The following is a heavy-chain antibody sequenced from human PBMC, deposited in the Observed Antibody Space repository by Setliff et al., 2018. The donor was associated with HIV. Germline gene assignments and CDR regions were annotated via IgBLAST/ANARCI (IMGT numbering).Heavy chain of an antibody. D-gene: IGHD3-10*01. CDR2: MYYSGST. J-gene: IGHJ3*02. Sequence: SETLSLTCTVSGGSISSSSYYWGWIRQPPGKGLEWIGSMYYSGSTYYNPSPKSRVTISVDTSKKQFSLKLSSVTAADTAVYYCARGGDHQGDWGAFDIWGQGTMVTVSS. CDR1: GGSISSSSYY. V-gene: IGHV4-39*01. CDR3: ARGGDHQGDWGAFDI.